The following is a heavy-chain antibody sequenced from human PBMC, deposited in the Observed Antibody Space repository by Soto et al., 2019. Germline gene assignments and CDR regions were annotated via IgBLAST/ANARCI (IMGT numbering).Heavy chain of an antibody. D-gene: IGHD4-17*01. J-gene: IGHJ6*02. Sequence: QVQLQQSGPGLVKPSQTLSLTCAISGDSVSSNSAAWNWIRQSPSRGLEWLGRAYYRSQWYYDSAVSVRSRITVIPDTSKNQFSLQLNAVTPEDTAVYYCTKQNGDSRTYNGMDVWGQGTTVTVSS. CDR1: GDSVSSNSAA. V-gene: IGHV6-1*01. CDR2: AYYRSQWYY. CDR3: TKQNGDSRTYNGMDV.